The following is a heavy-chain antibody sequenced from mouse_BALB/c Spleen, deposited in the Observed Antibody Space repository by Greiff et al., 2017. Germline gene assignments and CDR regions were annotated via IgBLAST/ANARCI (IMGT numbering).Heavy chain of an antibody. CDR3: ARPPYYDYDDPYYFDY. CDR2: ISSGGSYT. D-gene: IGHD2-4*01. J-gene: IGHJ2*01. Sequence: EVKLVESGGDLVKPGGSLKLSCAASGFTFSSYGMSWVRQTPDKRLEWVATISSGGSYTYYPDSVKGRFTISRDNAKNTLYLQMSSLKSEDTAMYYCARPPYYDYDDPYYFDYWGQGTTLTVSS. CDR1: GFTFSSYG. V-gene: IGHV5-6*01.